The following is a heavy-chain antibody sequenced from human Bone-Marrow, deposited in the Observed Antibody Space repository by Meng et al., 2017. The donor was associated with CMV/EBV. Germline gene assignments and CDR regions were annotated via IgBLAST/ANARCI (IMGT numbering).Heavy chain of an antibody. D-gene: IGHD6-13*01. CDR3: AKDIAYSSSWYGGRLAFDI. V-gene: IGHV3-43D*03. CDR1: GFTFDDYA. Sequence: GESLKISCAASGFTFDDYAMHWVRQAPGKGLEWVSLISWDGGSTYYADSVKGRFTISRDNSKNSLYLQMNSLRAEDTALYYCAKDIAYSSSWYGGRLAFDIWGQGTMVTVSS. J-gene: IGHJ3*02. CDR2: ISWDGGST.